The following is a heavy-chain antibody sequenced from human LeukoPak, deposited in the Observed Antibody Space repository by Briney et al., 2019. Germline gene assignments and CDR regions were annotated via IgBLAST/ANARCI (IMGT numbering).Heavy chain of an antibody. Sequence: SETLSLTCTVSGGSISSSSYYWGWIRQPPGKGLEWIGSIYYSGSTYYDPSLNSRVTISVDTSKNQFSLRLSSVTAADKAVYYCARNPDPGWYLDFWGRGTLVTVSS. J-gene: IGHJ2*01. CDR3: ARNPDPGWYLDF. D-gene: IGHD1-14*01. CDR2: IYYSGST. CDR1: GGSISSSSYY. V-gene: IGHV4-39*01.